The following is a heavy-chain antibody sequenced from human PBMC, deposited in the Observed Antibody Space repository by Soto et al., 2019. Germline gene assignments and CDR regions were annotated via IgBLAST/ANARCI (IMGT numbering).Heavy chain of an antibody. J-gene: IGHJ4*02. CDR3: FGMQLVRRSGY. D-gene: IGHD6-13*01. V-gene: IGHV4-34*01. CDR2: INHSGST. Sequence: QVQLQQWGAGLLKPSETLSLTCAVYGGSFSGYYWSWIRQPPGKGLEWIGEINHSGSTNYNPSIKSRVTISVDTSKNQFSLKLSSVTAADTAVYYCFGMQLVRRSGYWGQGTLVTVSS. CDR1: GGSFSGYY.